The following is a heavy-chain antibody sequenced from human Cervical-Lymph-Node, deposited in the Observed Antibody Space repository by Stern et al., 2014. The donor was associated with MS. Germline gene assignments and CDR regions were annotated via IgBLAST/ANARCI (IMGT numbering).Heavy chain of an antibody. Sequence: MQLVESGAEVKKPGSSVKVSCKASGGTFSNYAISWMRQAPGQGLEWMGGIIPIFGSTNYAQKFQGRVTITADESTSTAYMELSSLRSEDTAVYYCAAYNWNFVSAFDYWGQGTLVTVSS. CDR2: IIPIFGST. CDR1: GGTFSNYA. V-gene: IGHV1-69*01. CDR3: AAYNWNFVSAFDY. D-gene: IGHD1-7*01. J-gene: IGHJ4*02.